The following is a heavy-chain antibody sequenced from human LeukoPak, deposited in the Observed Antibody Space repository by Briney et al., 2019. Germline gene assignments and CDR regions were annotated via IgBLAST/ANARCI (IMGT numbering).Heavy chain of an antibody. CDR2: IWYDVSNK. CDR3: ARGDFWSGYPMFGSGMDV. Sequence: GGSLRLSCAASGFTFSSYGMHWVRQAPGKGLEWVAVIWYDVSNKYYADSVKGRFTISRDNSKNTLYLQMNSLRAEDTAVYYCARGDFWSGYPMFGSGMDVWGQGTTVTVSS. D-gene: IGHD3-3*01. J-gene: IGHJ6*02. V-gene: IGHV3-33*01. CDR1: GFTFSSYG.